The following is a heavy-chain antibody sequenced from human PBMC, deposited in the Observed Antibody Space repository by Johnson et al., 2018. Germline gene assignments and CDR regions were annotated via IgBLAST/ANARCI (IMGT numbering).Heavy chain of an antibody. CDR3: AAGAATDAFDI. D-gene: IGHD2-15*01. CDR2: IVVGSGNT. J-gene: IGHJ3*02. Sequence: QLVESGPEVKKPGTSXKVSCKASGFTFTSSAVQWLRQARGQRLEWIGWIVVGSGNTNYAQKFQERVTITRDMSTSTASMDLSSLGSEDTAVYYCAAGAATDAFDIWAQGTMVTVSS. CDR1: GFTFTSSA. V-gene: IGHV1-58*01.